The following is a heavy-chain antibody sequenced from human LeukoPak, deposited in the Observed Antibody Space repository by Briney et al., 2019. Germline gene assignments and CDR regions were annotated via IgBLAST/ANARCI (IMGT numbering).Heavy chain of an antibody. Sequence: PGGSLRLSCAASGFTFSSYAMHWVLQAPGKGLEWVAVISYDGSNKYYADSVKGRFTISRDNSKNTLYLQMNSLRAEDTAVYYCAREDDYAHYEFQVRGMDVWGQGTTVTVSS. CDR2: ISYDGSNK. CDR1: GFTFSSYA. CDR3: AREDDYAHYEFQVRGMDV. J-gene: IGHJ6*02. V-gene: IGHV3-30*04. D-gene: IGHD4-17*01.